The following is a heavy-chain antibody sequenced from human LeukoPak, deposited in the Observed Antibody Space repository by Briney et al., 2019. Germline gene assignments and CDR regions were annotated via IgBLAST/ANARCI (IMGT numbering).Heavy chain of an antibody. CDR3: ARPYCSGGDCLRYIDL. J-gene: IGHJ2*01. D-gene: IGHD2-15*01. CDR2: MNPISGNT. Sequence: ASVKVSCKASGYTFTSYDISWVRQATGQGLEWMGWMNPISGNTGYAQKFQGRVTMTRSTSISTAYMELSSLRSEDTAVYYCARPYCSGGDCLRYIDLWGRGTLITVSS. V-gene: IGHV1-8*01. CDR1: GYTFTSYD.